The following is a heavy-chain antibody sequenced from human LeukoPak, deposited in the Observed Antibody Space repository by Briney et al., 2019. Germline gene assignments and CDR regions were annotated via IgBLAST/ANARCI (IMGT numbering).Heavy chain of an antibody. CDR2: IYPGDSDT. V-gene: IGHV5-51*01. CDR3: ARLTDDYVWGSYRSPVRYNWFDP. CDR1: GYSFTSYW. Sequence: GESLKISCKGSGYSFTSYWIGWVRQMPGKGLEWMGIIYPGDSDTRYSPSFQGQVTISADKSISTAYLQWSSLKASDTAMYYCARLTDDYVWGSYRSPVRYNWFDPWGQGTLVTVSS. D-gene: IGHD3-16*02. J-gene: IGHJ5*02.